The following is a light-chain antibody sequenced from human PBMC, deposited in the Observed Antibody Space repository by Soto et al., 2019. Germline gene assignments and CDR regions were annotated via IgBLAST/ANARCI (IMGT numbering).Light chain of an antibody. CDR3: MQALQTPLA. V-gene: IGKV2-28*01. CDR1: QSLLHSNGYNY. Sequence: DIVMTQSPLSLPVTPGEPASISCRSSQSLLHSNGYNYLDWYLQKPGQSPQLLIYLGSNRASGAPDRFSGSGSGTDFTLTISRVEAEDVGVYYCMQALQTPLAFGGRTKVEIK. J-gene: IGKJ4*01. CDR2: LGS.